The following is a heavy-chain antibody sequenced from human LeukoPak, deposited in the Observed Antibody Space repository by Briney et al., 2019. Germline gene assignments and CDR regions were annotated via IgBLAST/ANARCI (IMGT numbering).Heavy chain of an antibody. V-gene: IGHV3-48*04. Sequence: PGGSLRLSCAASGFTFSSYTMNWVRQAPGKGLEWVSYIGLSGSTIYYVDSVKGRFTISRDNAKNSLYLQMNSLRAEDTAVYYCARGPPLFDPWGQGTLVAVSS. CDR2: IGLSGSTI. CDR3: ARGPPLFDP. J-gene: IGHJ5*02. CDR1: GFTFSSYT.